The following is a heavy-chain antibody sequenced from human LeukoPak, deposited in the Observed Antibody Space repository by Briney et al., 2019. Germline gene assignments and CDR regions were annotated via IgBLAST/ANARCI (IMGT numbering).Heavy chain of an antibody. CDR3: ARPVTGDGGYWYFDL. CDR2: IIPIFGTA. CDR1: GYTFTSYG. Sequence: GASVKVSCKASGYTFTSYGISWVRQAPGQGLEWMGGIIPIFGTANYAQKFQGRVTITADESTSTAYMELSSLRSEDTAVYYCARPVTGDGGYWYFDLRGRGTLVTVSS. V-gene: IGHV1-69*13. D-gene: IGHD7-27*01. J-gene: IGHJ2*01.